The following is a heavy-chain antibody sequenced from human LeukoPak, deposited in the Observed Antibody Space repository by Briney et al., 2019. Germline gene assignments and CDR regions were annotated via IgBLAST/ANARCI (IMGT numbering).Heavy chain of an antibody. CDR2: ISSSSSYI. CDR3: ARVRGYSSSWSRDRDAFDI. J-gene: IGHJ3*02. Sequence: GGSLRLSCAASGFTFSSYSMNWVRQAPGKGLEWVSSISSSSSYIYYADSVKGRFTISRDNAKNSLYLQMNSLRAEDTAVYYCARVRGYSSSWSRDRDAFDIWGQGTMVTVSS. CDR1: GFTFSSYS. D-gene: IGHD6-13*01. V-gene: IGHV3-21*01.